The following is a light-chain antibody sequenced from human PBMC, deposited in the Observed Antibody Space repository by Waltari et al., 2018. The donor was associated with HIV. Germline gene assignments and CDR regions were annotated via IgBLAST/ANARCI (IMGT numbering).Light chain of an antibody. V-gene: IGKV3-15*01. CDR3: HHYNNWRET. CDR1: QSANSN. Sequence: EILMTQSPATMSVSPGERATLSCRDSQSANSNLAWYRQKPAQTPRLLIYGTSSRATDIPARFSGSGSGTEFTLTISSLQSEDFAVYYCHHYNNWRETFGQGTKVEIK. J-gene: IGKJ1*01. CDR2: GTS.